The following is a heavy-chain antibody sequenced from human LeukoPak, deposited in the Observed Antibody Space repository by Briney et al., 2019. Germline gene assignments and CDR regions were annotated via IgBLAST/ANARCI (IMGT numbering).Heavy chain of an antibody. CDR3: ARERVEDCSNGVCYWLCDD. V-gene: IGHV3-7*01. J-gene: IGHJ4*02. D-gene: IGHD2-8*01. Sequence: GRSLRLSCAASGFTFNKYWMSWVRQAPGKGLEWVANINQVGSETYSVDSVRGRFTISRDNSKNTLYLQMNSLRAEDTAVYYCARERVEDCSNGVCYWLCDDWGQGALVTVSS. CDR2: INQVGSET. CDR1: GFTFNKYW.